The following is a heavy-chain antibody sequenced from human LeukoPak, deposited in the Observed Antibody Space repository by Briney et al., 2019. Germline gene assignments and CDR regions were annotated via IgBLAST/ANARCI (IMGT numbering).Heavy chain of an antibody. CDR1: GFIVSSKY. J-gene: IGHJ4*02. D-gene: IGHD1-7*01. CDR2: VYSGGST. Sequence: GGSLRLSCAASGFIVSSKYMSWVRQAPGKGLEWVSVVYSGGSTYYADSVKGRFTISRDNSKNTLFLQMNNLRVEDTAVYYCARSLYNWNYGTLDYWGQGTLITVSS. CDR3: ARSLYNWNYGTLDY. V-gene: IGHV3-53*01.